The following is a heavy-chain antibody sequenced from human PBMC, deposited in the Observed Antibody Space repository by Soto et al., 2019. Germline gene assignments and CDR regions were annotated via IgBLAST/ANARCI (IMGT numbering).Heavy chain of an antibody. Sequence: QVQLVQSGGEVKKPGASVKVSCKTSGYTFTNYDMSWMRQAPGRGLEWMGWINPYYGNTNYAQTLQGRVTLTKDTSTNTVYMELRSLRSDDTAVYYCARENRYDSRSCYFDYWGEGTLVTVSS. V-gene: IGHV1-18*01. CDR1: GYTFTNYD. J-gene: IGHJ4*02. CDR2: INPYYGNT. D-gene: IGHD3-3*01. CDR3: ARENRYDSRSCYFDY.